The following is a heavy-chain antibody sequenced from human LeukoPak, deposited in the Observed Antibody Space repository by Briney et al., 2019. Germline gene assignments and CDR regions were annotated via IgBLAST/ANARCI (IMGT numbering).Heavy chain of an antibody. CDR2: VRYDGINE. CDR3: ARDFHAVHFDS. V-gene: IGHV3-30*02. J-gene: IGHJ4*02. D-gene: IGHD2-8*01. Sequence: GGSLRLSCAASGFTFSNYGMHWVRQAPGKGLEWVAFVRYDGINEYYAESVKGRFTISRDNSKNTLFLQMNSLRVEDTAVYYCARDFHAVHFDSWGQGTLVAVSS. CDR1: GFTFSNYG.